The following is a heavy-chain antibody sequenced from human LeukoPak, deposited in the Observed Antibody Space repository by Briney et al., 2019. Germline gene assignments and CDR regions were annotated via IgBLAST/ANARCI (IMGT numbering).Heavy chain of an antibody. J-gene: IGHJ3*02. V-gene: IGHV6-1*01. CDR2: TYYRSKWYN. CDR3: AVDYADAFDI. CDR1: GDSVSSNSAA. Sequence: SQALSLTCAISGDSVSSNSAAWNWIRQSPSRGLEWLGRTYYRSKWYNDYAVSVKSRITINPDTSKNQFSLKLSSVTAADTAVYYCAVDYADAFDIWGQGTMVTVSS. D-gene: IGHD4-17*01.